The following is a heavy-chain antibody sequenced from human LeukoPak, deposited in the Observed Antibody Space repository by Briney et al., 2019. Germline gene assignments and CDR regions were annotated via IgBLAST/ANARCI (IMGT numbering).Heavy chain of an antibody. Sequence: GGSLRLSCAASGFTFSSYAMHWVRQAPGKGLEWVAVISYDGSNKYYADSVKGRFTISRDNSKNTLYLRMNSLRAEDTAVYYCAGPGYSSSWYSSLVDYWGQGTLVTVSS. CDR2: ISYDGSNK. J-gene: IGHJ4*02. D-gene: IGHD6-13*01. V-gene: IGHV3-30-3*01. CDR3: AGPGYSSSWYSSLVDY. CDR1: GFTFSSYA.